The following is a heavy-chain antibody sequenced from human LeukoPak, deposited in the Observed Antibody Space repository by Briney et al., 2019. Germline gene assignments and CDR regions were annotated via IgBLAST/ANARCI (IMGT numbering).Heavy chain of an antibody. CDR3: ARDPTQQLVLNYFDY. Sequence: PGGSLRLSCAASGFTFSSYSMNWVRQAPGKGLEWVSFISSSSSYIYYADSVKGRFTISRDNAKNPLYLQMNSLRAEDTAVYYCARDPTQQLVLNYFDYWGQGTLVTVSS. D-gene: IGHD6-13*01. CDR1: GFTFSSYS. J-gene: IGHJ4*02. CDR2: ISSSSSYI. V-gene: IGHV3-21*01.